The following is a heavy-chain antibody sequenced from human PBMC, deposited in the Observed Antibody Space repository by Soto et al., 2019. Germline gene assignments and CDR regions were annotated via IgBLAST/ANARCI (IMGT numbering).Heavy chain of an antibody. CDR1: GGSFSGYY. CDR2: INYSGST. Sequence: SETLSLTXAVSGGSFSGYYWGWVRQPPGKGLEWVGEINYSGSTNYNPSLKRRVTISVDTSKNQVSLKVTSVTAADTAMYYCARRNYFYALDVWGQGTTVTVSS. J-gene: IGHJ6*02. V-gene: IGHV4-34*01. CDR3: ARRNYFYALDV.